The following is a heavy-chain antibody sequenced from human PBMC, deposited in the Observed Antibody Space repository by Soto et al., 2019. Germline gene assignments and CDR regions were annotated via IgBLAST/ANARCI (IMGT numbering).Heavy chain of an antibody. CDR3: ARPSRRYGSGSYYDF. CDR2: IYYSGST. J-gene: IGHJ4*02. Sequence: QLPLQESGPGLVKPSETLSLPCTVSGGSISSSSYYWGWIRQPPGKGLEWIGSIYYSGSTYYNPSLKSRVTISVDPSKNQFSMQLSSVTAADTAVYYCARPSRRYGSGSYYDFWAQGTLVTVSS. D-gene: IGHD3-10*01. CDR1: GGSISSSSYY. V-gene: IGHV4-39*01.